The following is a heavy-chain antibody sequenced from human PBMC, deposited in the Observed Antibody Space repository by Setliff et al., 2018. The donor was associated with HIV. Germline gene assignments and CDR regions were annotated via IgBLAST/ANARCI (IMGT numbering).Heavy chain of an antibody. Sequence: SETLSLTCTVSGGSISSYYWGWIRQPPGKGLEWIGSVYHSGKTYYNPSLKSRVTISVDTSKNQFSLKLSSVTAADTAVYYCAGEAWTSYRSSSGYYYYYMDVWGKGTTVTVSS. CDR1: GGSISSYY. CDR2: VYHSGKT. CDR3: AGEAWTSYRSSSGYYYYYMDV. D-gene: IGHD6-6*01. J-gene: IGHJ6*03. V-gene: IGHV4-59*01.